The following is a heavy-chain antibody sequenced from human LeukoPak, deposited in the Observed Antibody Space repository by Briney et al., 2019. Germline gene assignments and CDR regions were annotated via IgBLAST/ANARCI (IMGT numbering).Heavy chain of an antibody. CDR1: GFTFDNYC. CDR3: AKGGVAQDYYVYYINV. CDR2: INWDGGST. V-gene: IGHV3-43*01. Sequence: GGSLRLSCAASGFTFDNYCMHRVRQAPGKSLEWVSLINWDGGSTYYADSVKGRFTISRDNSKNSLYLQMNSLRAEDTALYYCAKGGVAQDYYVYYINVWGKGTTVTVSS. D-gene: IGHD5-12*01. J-gene: IGHJ6*03.